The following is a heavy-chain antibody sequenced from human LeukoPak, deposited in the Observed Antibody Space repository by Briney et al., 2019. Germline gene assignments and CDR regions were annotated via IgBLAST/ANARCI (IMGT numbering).Heavy chain of an antibody. CDR3: ARDSVDTAMAMAYYYGMDV. V-gene: IGHV1-69*13. CDR2: IIPIFGTA. CDR1: GGTFSSYA. D-gene: IGHD5-18*01. Sequence: SVKVSCKASGGTFSSYAISWVRQAPGRGLEWMGGIIPIFGTANYAQKFQGRVTITADESTSTAYMELSSLRSEDTAVYYCARDSVDTAMAMAYYYGMDVWGQGTTVTVSS. J-gene: IGHJ6*02.